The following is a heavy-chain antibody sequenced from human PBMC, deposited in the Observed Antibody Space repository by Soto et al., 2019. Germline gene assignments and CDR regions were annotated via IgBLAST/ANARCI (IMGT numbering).Heavy chain of an antibody. Sequence: GGSLRLSCAASGFTFDDYAMHWVRQAPGKGLEWVSGISWNSGSIGYADSVKGRFTISRDNAKNSLYLQMNSLRAEDTALYYCPKDKTKMYYDFWSGYGGMDVGGQGTTVTVSS. D-gene: IGHD3-3*01. V-gene: IGHV3-9*01. J-gene: IGHJ6*02. CDR3: PKDKTKMYYDFWSGYGGMDV. CDR2: ISWNSGSI. CDR1: GFTFDDYA.